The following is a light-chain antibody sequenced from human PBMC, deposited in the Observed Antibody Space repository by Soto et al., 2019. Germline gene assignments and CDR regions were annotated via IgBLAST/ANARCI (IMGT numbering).Light chain of an antibody. J-gene: IGKJ5*01. CDR2: KAS. V-gene: IGKV1-5*03. CDR3: QQYKSYPLT. CDR1: QSISAL. Sequence: DLPMTQSPSTLSASVGDRVTITCRASQSISALLAWYQQRPGRAPTLLIYKASTLESGVPSRFSGSASGTEFSLTISSLQPDDSATYSCQQYKSYPLTFGQGTGLEIK.